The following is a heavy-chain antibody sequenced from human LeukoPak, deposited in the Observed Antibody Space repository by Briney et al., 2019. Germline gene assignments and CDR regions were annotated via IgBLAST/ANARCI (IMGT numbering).Heavy chain of an antibody. CDR2: SRNKANTYAA. CDR1: GFTFSDHY. CDR3: ARDSPTGYSNK. V-gene: IGHV3-72*01. D-gene: IGHD5-12*01. J-gene: IGHJ4*02. Sequence: GALRLSCAASGFTFSDHYMDWVRQALGKGLEWVGRSRNKANTYAAEYAASVEGRFTISRDDSTNSLYLQMNSLRAEDTAVYYCARDSPTGYSNKWGQGTLVTVSS.